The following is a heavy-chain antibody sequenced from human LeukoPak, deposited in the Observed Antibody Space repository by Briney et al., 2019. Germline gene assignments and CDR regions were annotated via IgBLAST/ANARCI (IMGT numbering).Heavy chain of an antibody. CDR1: GITFSSSG. D-gene: IGHD3-10*01. J-gene: IGHJ4*02. Sequence: PGGSLRLSCAASGITFSSSGMNWVRQAPGKGLEWVAFIRYDGSNTHYADSVKGRFTISRDNSKNTLYLQMDSLRAEDTAVYYCAKDGWDYYGSGSSRGPYFDYWGQGTLVTVSS. CDR2: IRYDGSNT. V-gene: IGHV3-30*02. CDR3: AKDGWDYYGSGSSRGPYFDY.